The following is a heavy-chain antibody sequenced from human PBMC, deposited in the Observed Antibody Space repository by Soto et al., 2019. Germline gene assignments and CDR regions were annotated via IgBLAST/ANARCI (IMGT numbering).Heavy chain of an antibody. CDR3: ARDLAKVGGSAGFDY. CDR2: INPKSGGP. Sequence: QVQLVQSGAEVKKPGASVKVSCKASGDTFTANYIHWVRQAPGQGVEWMGWINPKSGGPNYPQKFQVRVTTTRDTTLSTVDTTLTRLTSDDTAVYYWARDLAKVGGSAGFDYWGQGTLVTVSS. J-gene: IGHJ4*02. V-gene: IGHV1-2*02. D-gene: IGHD1-26*01. CDR1: GDTFTANY.